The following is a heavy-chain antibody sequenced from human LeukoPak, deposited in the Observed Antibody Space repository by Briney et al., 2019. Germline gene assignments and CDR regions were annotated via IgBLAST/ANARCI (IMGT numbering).Heavy chain of an antibody. V-gene: IGHV4-59*01. Sequence: SETLSLTCTVSGGSISSYYWSWIRQPPGKGLEWIGYLYYSGSTNYNPSLKSRVTISVDTSKNQFSLKLSSVTAADTAVYYCARAPYYDFWSGYYTAYWYFDLWGRGTLVTVSS. D-gene: IGHD3-3*01. CDR1: GGSISSYY. CDR3: ARAPYYDFWSGYYTAYWYFDL. CDR2: LYYSGST. J-gene: IGHJ2*01.